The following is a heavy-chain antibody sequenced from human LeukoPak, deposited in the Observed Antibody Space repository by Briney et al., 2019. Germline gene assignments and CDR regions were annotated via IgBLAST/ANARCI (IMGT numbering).Heavy chain of an antibody. CDR2: ISAYNGVT. D-gene: IGHD5/OR15-5a*01. CDR3: ARGVTLYYYYMDV. CDR1: GYTFTNYG. V-gene: IGHV1-18*01. Sequence: GASVKVSCKASGYTFTNYGINWVRQAPGQGLEWMGWISAYNGVTKSAQKLQGRVTMTTDTSTSTAYMELRNLRSDDTAVYYCARGVTLYYYYMDVWGKGTTVTVSS. J-gene: IGHJ6*03.